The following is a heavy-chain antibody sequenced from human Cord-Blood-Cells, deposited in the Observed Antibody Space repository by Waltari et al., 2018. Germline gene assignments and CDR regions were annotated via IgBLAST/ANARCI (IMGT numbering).Heavy chain of an antibody. Sequence: QVQLQQSGPGLVKPSQTLSLTCAISGDSVSSNSAAWNWIRQSPSRGLEWLGRTYYRSKWYNDYAVSVKRRITINPDTSKNQFSLQLNSVTPEDTAVYYCARDLKGLLGIRWYYFDYWGQGTLVTVSS. CDR2: TYYRSKWYN. D-gene: IGHD2-15*01. J-gene: IGHJ4*02. V-gene: IGHV6-1*01. CDR3: ARDLKGLLGIRWYYFDY. CDR1: GDSVSSNSAA.